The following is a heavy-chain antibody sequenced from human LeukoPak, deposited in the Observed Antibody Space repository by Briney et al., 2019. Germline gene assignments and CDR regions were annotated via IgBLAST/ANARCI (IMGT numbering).Heavy chain of an antibody. CDR3: ARDRYYYDSSGYYFQSNYYYYMDV. J-gene: IGHJ6*03. CDR2: MNPNSGNT. V-gene: IGHV1-8*02. D-gene: IGHD3-22*01. Sequence: ASVKVSCKASGYTFTGYYMHWVRQATGQGLEWMGWMNPNSGNTGYAQKFQGRVTMTRSTSISTAYMELSSLRSEDTAVYYCARDRYYYDSSGYYFQSNYYYYMDVWGKGTTVTVSS. CDR1: GYTFTGYY.